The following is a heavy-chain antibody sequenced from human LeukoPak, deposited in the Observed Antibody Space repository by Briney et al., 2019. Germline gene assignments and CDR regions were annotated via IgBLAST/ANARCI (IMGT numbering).Heavy chain of an antibody. CDR3: ARLTPGKNWFDP. Sequence: SETLSPTCTVSGYSINSAYYWGWIRQPPGKGLEWIGTLYHSGITYYNLSLKSRATISVDTSKNQFSLKLNSVTAADTAVYYCARLTPGKNWFDPWGHGTLVTVS. CDR2: LYHSGIT. V-gene: IGHV4-38-2*02. D-gene: IGHD3-10*01. CDR1: GYSINSAYY. J-gene: IGHJ5*02.